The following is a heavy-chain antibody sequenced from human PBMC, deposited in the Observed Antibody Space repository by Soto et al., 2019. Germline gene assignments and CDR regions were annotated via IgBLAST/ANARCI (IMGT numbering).Heavy chain of an antibody. Sequence: GGSLRLSCAASGFTVSSSYMSWVRQAPGKGLEWVSVIYSGGRTYYADSVKGRFTISRDNSKKPLYLKMNSLGVEDTAVNYCARDNEYCSDGSCFPNYFDPWGQGTLVTVSS. D-gene: IGHD2-15*01. CDR2: IYSGGRT. CDR3: ARDNEYCSDGSCFPNYFDP. V-gene: IGHV3-53*01. CDR1: GFTVSSSY. J-gene: IGHJ5*02.